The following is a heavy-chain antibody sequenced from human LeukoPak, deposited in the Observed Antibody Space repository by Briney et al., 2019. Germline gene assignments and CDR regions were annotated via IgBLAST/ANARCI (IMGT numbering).Heavy chain of an antibody. CDR2: INHSGST. CDR3: ARVPRAATVVTVGIDY. CDR1: GGSVSSGSYY. D-gene: IGHD4-23*01. J-gene: IGHJ4*02. Sequence: SETLSLTCTVSGGSVSSGSYYWSWIRQPPGKGLEWIGEINHSGSTNYNPSLKSRVTISVDTSKNQFSLKLSSVTAADTAVYYCARVPRAATVVTVGIDYWGQGTLVTVSS. V-gene: IGHV4-39*07.